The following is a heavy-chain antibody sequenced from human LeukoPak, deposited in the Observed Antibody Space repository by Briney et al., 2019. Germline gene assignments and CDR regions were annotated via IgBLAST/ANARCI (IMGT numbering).Heavy chain of an antibody. V-gene: IGHV1-18*01. D-gene: IGHD1-1*01. J-gene: IGHJ5*02. CDR2: ISAYNGNT. CDR3: ARDNPMHERGWWFDP. Sequence: ASVKVSCKASGYTFTSYGISWVRQAPGQGLEWMGWISAYNGNTNYAQKLQGRVTMTTDTSTTTDYMELSSLKSDDTAVYYCARDNPMHERGWWFDPWGQGTLVTVSS. CDR1: GYTFTSYG.